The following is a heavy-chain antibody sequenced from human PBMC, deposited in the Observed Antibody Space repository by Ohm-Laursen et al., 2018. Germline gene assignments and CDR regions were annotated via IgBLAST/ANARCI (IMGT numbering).Heavy chain of an antibody. J-gene: IGHJ6*02. CDR1: GYTFTGYG. CDR2: MNPNSGNT. V-gene: IGHV1-8*02. D-gene: IGHD3-3*01. CDR3: ARGCRHYDFWSGYYGYYYYGMDV. Sequence: ASVKVSCKASGYTFTGYGINWVRQATGQGLEWMGWMNPNSGNTGYAQKFQGRVTMTRNTSISTAYMELSSLRSEDTAVYYCARGCRHYDFWSGYYGYYYYGMDVWGQGTTVTVSS.